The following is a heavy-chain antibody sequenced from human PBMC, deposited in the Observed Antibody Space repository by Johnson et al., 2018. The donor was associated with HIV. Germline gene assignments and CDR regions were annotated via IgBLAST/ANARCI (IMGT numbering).Heavy chain of an antibody. J-gene: IGHJ3*02. CDR3: ARERYGSQAIDGFDI. V-gene: IGHV3-30*03. CDR1: GFTFSGYG. CDR2: ISYDGSNK. D-gene: IGHD2-15*01. Sequence: QVQLVESGGGEVQPGRSLRLSCAASGFTFSGYGMHWVRQAPGKGLEWVAVISYDGSNKYYTDSVKGRFTISRDNSKNTLYMQMNSLRAEDTAVYYCARERYGSQAIDGFDIWGQGTMVTVSS.